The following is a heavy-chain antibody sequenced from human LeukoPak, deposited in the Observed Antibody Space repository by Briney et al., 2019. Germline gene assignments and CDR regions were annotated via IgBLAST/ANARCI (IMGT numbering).Heavy chain of an antibody. CDR1: GYTFTGYY. CDR2: INPNSGGT. CDR3: ARDFTLYTPDGYYYDSSGYYWVNDY. J-gene: IGHJ4*02. D-gene: IGHD3-22*01. Sequence: ASVKVSCKASGYTFTGYYMHWVRQAPGQGLEWMGWINPNSGGTNYAQKFQGRVTMTRDTSISTAYMELSRLRSDDTAVYYCARDFTLYTPDGYYYDSSGYYWVNDYWGQGTLVTVSS. V-gene: IGHV1-2*02.